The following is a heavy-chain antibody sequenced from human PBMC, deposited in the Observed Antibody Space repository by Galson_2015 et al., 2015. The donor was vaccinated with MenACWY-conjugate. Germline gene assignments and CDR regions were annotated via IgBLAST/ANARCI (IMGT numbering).Heavy chain of an antibody. V-gene: IGHV3-23*01. D-gene: IGHD3-22*01. J-gene: IGHJ4*02. Sequence: SLRLSCAASGFAFSSYWMAWVRQAPGKGLEWVSSVSSSAYTTYYADSVKGRFTVSRDDSQNTLYLQMNSLRADDTAVYYCARVPRRIYDSSGYYFDSWGQGTLVTVSS. CDR2: VSSSAYTT. CDR3: ARVPRRIYDSSGYYFDS. CDR1: GFAFSSYW.